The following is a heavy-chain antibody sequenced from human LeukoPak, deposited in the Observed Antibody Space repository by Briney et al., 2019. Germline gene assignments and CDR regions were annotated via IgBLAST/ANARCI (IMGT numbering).Heavy chain of an antibody. V-gene: IGHV1-18*01. Sequence: ASVKVSCKDSGASLSETSIHWVRQAPGQWLEWMGWITSYKGNTNYAQTNYARKFQGRVTMTTDTSTSTAYMELSSLRSEDTAVYYCARKLGGEREEEGFDPWGQGTLVTVSS. CDR2: ITSYKGNT. CDR1: GASLSETS. CDR3: ARKLGGEREEEGFDP. D-gene: IGHD3-16*01. J-gene: IGHJ5*02.